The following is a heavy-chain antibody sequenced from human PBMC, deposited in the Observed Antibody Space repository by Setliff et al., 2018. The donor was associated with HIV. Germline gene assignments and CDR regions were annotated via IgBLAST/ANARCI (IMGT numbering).Heavy chain of an antibody. CDR1: SGDYY. V-gene: IGHV4-31*02. CDR3: ARGFCSGGFCHPNFYHYMDV. D-gene: IGHD2-15*01. CDR2: IYSSGTK. J-gene: IGHJ6*03. Sequence: SGDYYWTWIRQHPVKGLEWIGYIYSSGTKYYNPSLKSRLAISLDTSKNQFSLNLKSVTAADAAVYYCARGFCSGGFCHPNFYHYMDVWGKGTTVTVSS.